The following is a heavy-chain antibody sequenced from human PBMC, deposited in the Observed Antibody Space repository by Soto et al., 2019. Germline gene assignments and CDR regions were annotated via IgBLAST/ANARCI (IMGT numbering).Heavy chain of an antibody. CDR1: GGSVSSGSFY. D-gene: IGHD6-13*01. CDR2: IYDNRTF. CDR3: APVPLGYSRPHYFDF. V-gene: IGHV4-61*01. Sequence: SEPLSLTCTVSGGSVSSGSFYWSWIRQPPGKGLEWIGFIYDNRTFNYNPSLKSRVTISVDTSKHQFSLKLSSVTAADTAVYYCAPVPLGYSRPHYFDFWAQGALVTVSS. J-gene: IGHJ4*02.